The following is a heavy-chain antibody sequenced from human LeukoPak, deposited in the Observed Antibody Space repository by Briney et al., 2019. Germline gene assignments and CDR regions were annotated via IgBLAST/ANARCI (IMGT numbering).Heavy chain of an antibody. D-gene: IGHD6-13*01. V-gene: IGHV4-59*08. CDR2: IYVTGT. CDR1: GGSIGTYY. Sequence: SETLSLTCTVSGGSIGTYYWSWIRQSPGKGLEWIGYIYVTGTRYNPYLQSRVTISVDRSRNQFFLKMSSVTAADTAVYYCARQHSSWYSFFDYSGQGTLVTVFS. J-gene: IGHJ4*02. CDR3: ARQHSSWYSFFDY.